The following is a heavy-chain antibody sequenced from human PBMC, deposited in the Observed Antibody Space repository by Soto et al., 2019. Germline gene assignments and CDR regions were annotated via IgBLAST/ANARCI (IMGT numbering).Heavy chain of an antibody. Sequence: QVQLQQWGAGLLKPSETLSLNCAVNGGSLSGYYWCWIRQPPGKGLEWIGEIKDGGRTNYSPSLKSRATISSDTYNNQFSLRLYSVTAADTGVYYCARGQEGVVATHWDQGTLVTVSS. CDR1: GGSLSGYY. CDR3: ARGQEGVVATH. D-gene: IGHD5-12*01. J-gene: IGHJ4*02. CDR2: IKDGGRT. V-gene: IGHV4-34*01.